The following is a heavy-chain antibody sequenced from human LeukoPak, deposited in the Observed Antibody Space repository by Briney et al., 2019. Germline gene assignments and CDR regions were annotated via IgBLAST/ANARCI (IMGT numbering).Heavy chain of an antibody. CDR1: GGSVSSGSYY. J-gene: IGHJ4*02. CDR2: IYYSGGT. D-gene: IGHD3-10*01. CDR3: ATMVQGIYTYFGS. V-gene: IGHV4-61*01. Sequence: SETLSLTCTVSGGSVSSGSYYWSWIRQPPGKGLEWIGYIYYSGGTNYNPSLKSRVTMSVDTSKNQLSLKLSSVTAADTAVYYCATMVQGIYTYFGSWGQGNLVAVSS.